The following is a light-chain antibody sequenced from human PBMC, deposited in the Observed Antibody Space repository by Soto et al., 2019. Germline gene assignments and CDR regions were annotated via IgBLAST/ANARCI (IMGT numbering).Light chain of an antibody. CDR1: QSISVW. J-gene: IGKJ1*01. Sequence: DIPITKSHNTLSPCSGDRVIITGGASQSISVWLAWYQQTAGKAPNLLIYKASRLESGVPSRFSGSGSETEFTLTISSLQPDDFATYYCQQYSTYTPRTFGQGTKV. CDR2: KAS. V-gene: IGKV1-5*03. CDR3: QQYSTYTPRT.